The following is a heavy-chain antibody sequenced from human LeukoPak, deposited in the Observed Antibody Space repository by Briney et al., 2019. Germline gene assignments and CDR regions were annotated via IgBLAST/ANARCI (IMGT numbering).Heavy chain of an antibody. V-gene: IGHV3-30-3*01. D-gene: IGHD4-17*01. CDR2: ISYDGSNK. Sequence: GGSLRLSCAASGFTFSSYAMHWVRQAPGKGLGWVAVISYDGSNKYYADSVKGRFTISRDNSKNTLYLQMNSLRAEDTAVYYCARDPGDYGGDFMYYFDYWGQGTLVTVSS. CDR3: ARDPGDYGGDFMYYFDY. CDR1: GFTFSSYA. J-gene: IGHJ4*02.